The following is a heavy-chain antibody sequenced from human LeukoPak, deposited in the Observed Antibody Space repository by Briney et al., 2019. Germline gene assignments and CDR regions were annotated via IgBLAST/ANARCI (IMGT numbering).Heavy chain of an antibody. CDR3: ARYGLAYNYDF. D-gene: IGHD3-16*01. J-gene: IGHJ4*02. CDR2: IYYSGGT. Sequence: SETLSLTCSVSGGSISGYYWSWIRQPPGKGLEWIGYIYYSGGTNYNPSLKSRVTMSVDTSKNQFSLKLSSVTAADTAVYYCARYGLAYNYDFWGQGTLVTVSS. CDR1: GGSISGYY. V-gene: IGHV4-59*01.